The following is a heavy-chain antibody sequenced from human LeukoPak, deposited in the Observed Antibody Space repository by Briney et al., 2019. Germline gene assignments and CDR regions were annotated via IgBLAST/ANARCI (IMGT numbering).Heavy chain of an antibody. CDR1: GYTFTSYY. CDR3: ARAPSGISSPYYFDY. J-gene: IGHJ4*02. CDR2: INPSGGST. V-gene: IGHV1-46*01. D-gene: IGHD1-26*01. Sequence: ASVKVSCTASGYTFTSYYMHWVRQAPGQGLEWMGIINPSGGSTSYAQKFQVRVTMTRDTSTSTVYMELSSLRSEDTAVYYCARAPSGISSPYYFDYWGQGTLVTVSS.